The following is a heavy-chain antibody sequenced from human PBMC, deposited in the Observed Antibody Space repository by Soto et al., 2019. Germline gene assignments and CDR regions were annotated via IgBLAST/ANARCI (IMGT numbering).Heavy chain of an antibody. CDR1: GFTFSSYA. J-gene: IGHJ1*01. D-gene: IGHD3-22*01. Sequence: LRLSCAASGFTFSSYAMHWVRQAPGKGLEWVALISYDGSDKDYADSVKGRFTISRDNSRNTLFLQMNSLRAEDTAVYYCARDYYKYYDSSGYYRSPAYWGQGTLVTGSS. CDR3: ARDYYKYYDSSGYYRSPAY. V-gene: IGHV3-30-3*01. CDR2: ISYDGSDK.